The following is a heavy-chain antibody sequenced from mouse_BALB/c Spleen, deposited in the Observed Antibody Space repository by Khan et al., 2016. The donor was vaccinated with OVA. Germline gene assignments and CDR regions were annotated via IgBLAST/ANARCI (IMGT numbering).Heavy chain of an antibody. CDR2: ISYSGGA. J-gene: IGHJ4*01. CDR1: GDSITSGY. Sequence: EVQLQESGPSLVKPSQTLSLTCSVSGDSITSGYWNWIRKFPGNEHDYMGYISYSGGAYYNPSLKSRISITRDTSKNQYYLQLNSVTTEDTATYYCARFRNYASAMDYWGQGTSVTVSS. D-gene: IGHD1-1*01. CDR3: ARFRNYASAMDY. V-gene: IGHV3-8*02.